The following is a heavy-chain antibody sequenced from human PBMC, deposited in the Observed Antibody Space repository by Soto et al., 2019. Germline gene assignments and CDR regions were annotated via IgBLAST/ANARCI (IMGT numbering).Heavy chain of an antibody. J-gene: IGHJ6*02. V-gene: IGHV3-23*01. CDR1: GFSFDSYA. CDR3: ARMQTAKIKKGVYYYYGMDV. D-gene: IGHD5-12*01. CDR2: ISGSGIST. Sequence: PVGSLRLSCAASGFSFDSYAMTWVRQTPGKGLEWVSAISGSGISTYYTDSVKGRFTLSRDNSKNTLYLQMNSLRAEDTAVYYCARMQTAKIKKGVYYYYGMDVWGQGTTVTVSS.